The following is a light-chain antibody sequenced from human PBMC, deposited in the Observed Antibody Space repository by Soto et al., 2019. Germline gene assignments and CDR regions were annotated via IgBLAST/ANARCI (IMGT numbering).Light chain of an antibody. CDR1: QSISSK. CDR3: QQYSRYSFT. J-gene: IGKJ4*01. V-gene: IGKV1-5*03. Sequence: DIQMTQSPFTLSASVGDRVTITCRATQSISSKLAWYQQKPGKAPKVLINKASSLESGVPSRFSGSGSGTEFTLTISSLQPDDFATYYCQQYSRYSFTFGGGTKVEIK. CDR2: KAS.